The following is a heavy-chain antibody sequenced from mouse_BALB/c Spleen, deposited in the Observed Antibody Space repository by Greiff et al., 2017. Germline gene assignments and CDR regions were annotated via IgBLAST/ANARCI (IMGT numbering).Heavy chain of an antibody. CDR2: ILPGSGST. J-gene: IGHJ3*01. D-gene: IGHD2-3*01. CDR3: ASRTIYDGYYLFAY. CDR1: GYTFSSYW. Sequence: QVHVKQSGAELMKPGASVKISCKATGYTFSSYWIEWVKQRPGHGLEWIGEILPGSGSTNYNEKFKGKATFTADTSSNTAYMQLSSLTSEDSAVYYCASRTIYDGYYLFAYWGQGTLVTVSA. V-gene: IGHV1-9*01.